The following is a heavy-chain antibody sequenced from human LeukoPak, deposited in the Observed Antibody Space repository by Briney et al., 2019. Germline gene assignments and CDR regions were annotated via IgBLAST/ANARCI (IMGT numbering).Heavy chain of an antibody. Sequence: ASVKVSCKASGYTFTSYGISWVRQAPGQGLEWMGWISAYNGNTNYEQKLQGRVTMTTDTSTSTAYMELRSLRSDDTAVYYCAGVGPGDYYDSSGLGRLYYFDYWGQGTLVTVSS. V-gene: IGHV1-18*01. J-gene: IGHJ4*02. CDR2: ISAYNGNT. D-gene: IGHD3-22*01. CDR1: GYTFTSYG. CDR3: AGVGPGDYYDSSGLGRLYYFDY.